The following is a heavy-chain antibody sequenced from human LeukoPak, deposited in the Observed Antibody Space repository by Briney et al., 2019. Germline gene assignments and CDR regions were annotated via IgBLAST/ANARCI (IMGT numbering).Heavy chain of an antibody. J-gene: IGHJ4*02. CDR2: INSDGSIT. Sequence: GGSLRLSCAASGFTFSSYWMHWGRQAPGKGLVWVSRINSDGSITNYADSVKGRFTISRDNAKNTLYLQLNSLRAEDTAVYYCARVYGDYRTWDYWGQGTRVTVSS. CDR1: GFTFSSYW. D-gene: IGHD4-17*01. CDR3: ARVYGDYRTWDY. V-gene: IGHV3-74*01.